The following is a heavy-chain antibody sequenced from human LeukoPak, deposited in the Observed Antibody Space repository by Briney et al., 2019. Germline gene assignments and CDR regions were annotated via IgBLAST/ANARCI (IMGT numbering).Heavy chain of an antibody. CDR2: ISSSGSTI. D-gene: IGHD6-19*01. CDR1: GFTFSTYA. J-gene: IGHJ4*02. Sequence: GGSLGLSCAASGFTFSTYAMSWVRQAPGKGLEWVSYISSSGSTIYYADSVKGRFTISRDNAKNSLYLRMNSLRAEDTAVYYCARDRSGWYYFDYWGQGTLVTVSS. V-gene: IGHV3-48*03. CDR3: ARDRSGWYYFDY.